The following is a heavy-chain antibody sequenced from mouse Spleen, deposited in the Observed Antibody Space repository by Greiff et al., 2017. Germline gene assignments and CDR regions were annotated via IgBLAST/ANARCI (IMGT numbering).Heavy chain of an antibody. CDR3: ARLDHYYGSPFDY. Sequence: EVQLQESGGDLVKPGGSLKLSCAASGFTFSSYGLSWVRQTPDTRLAWVATISSGGGYTYSPDSVKGRFTISRDNAKNTQYLQMSSLKSEDTAMYYCARLDHYYGSPFDYWGQGTTLTVSS. V-gene: IGHV5-6*01. D-gene: IGHD1-1*01. CDR2: ISSGGGYT. J-gene: IGHJ2*01. CDR1: GFTFSSYG.